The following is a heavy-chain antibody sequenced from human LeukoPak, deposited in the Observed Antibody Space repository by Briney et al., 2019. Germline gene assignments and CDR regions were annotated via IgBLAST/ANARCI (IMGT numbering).Heavy chain of an antibody. CDR2: IYYSGST. CDR3: ARFTIYGNWFDP. CDR1: GGSISSGGYY. Sequence: SQTLSLTCTVSGGSISSGGYYWSWIRQHPGKGLEWIGYIYYSGSTYYNPSLKSRVTISVGTSKNQFSLKLSSVTAADTAVYYCARFTIYGNWFDPWGQGTLVTVSS. J-gene: IGHJ5*02. D-gene: IGHD3-3*01. V-gene: IGHV4-31*03.